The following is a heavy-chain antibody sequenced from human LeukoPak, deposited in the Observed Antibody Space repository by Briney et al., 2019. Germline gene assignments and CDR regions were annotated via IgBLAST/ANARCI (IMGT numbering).Heavy chain of an antibody. CDR3: AKDVSFRRGHNFDASDI. J-gene: IGHJ3*02. V-gene: IGHV3-43*01. Sequence: GGSLRLSCTASGFKFADAPMHWVRQSPGKGLEWIALITWDSTNTYYADSVKGRFTISRDDSRNTLYLQMNSLRSDDTALYYCAKDVSFRRGHNFDASDIWGLGTLDTVSS. CDR1: GFKFADAP. D-gene: IGHD5-24*01. CDR2: ITWDSTNT.